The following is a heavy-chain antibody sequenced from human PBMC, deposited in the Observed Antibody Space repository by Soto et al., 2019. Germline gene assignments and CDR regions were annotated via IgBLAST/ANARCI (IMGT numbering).Heavy chain of an antibody. D-gene: IGHD6-13*01. CDR3: TRDASRGSSARGWFDP. CDR2: ISSNSAYI. Sequence: GGSLRLSCAASGFTFRSFTMNWVRQAPGKGLEWVSTISSNSAYIYYTDALRGRFTISRDNAKNSLHLQMNSLRAEDTAVYYCTRDASRGSSARGWFDPWGPGTLVT. J-gene: IGHJ5*02. V-gene: IGHV3-21*01. CDR1: GFTFRSFT.